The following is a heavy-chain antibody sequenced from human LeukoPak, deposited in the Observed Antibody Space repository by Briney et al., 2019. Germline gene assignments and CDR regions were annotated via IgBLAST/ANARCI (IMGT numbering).Heavy chain of an antibody. J-gene: IGHJ4*02. Sequence: SETLSLTCAVSGGSIGDSYWWTWVRQPPGKGLEWIGEIYHSGTTNYNPSLKGRVTISLDKSKNQFSLKPSSMTAADTAVYYCARDVPGSGVNLDFWGQGTLVTVSS. CDR2: IYHSGTT. CDR1: GGSIGDSYW. CDR3: ARDVPGSGVNLDF. D-gene: IGHD3-10*01. V-gene: IGHV4-4*02.